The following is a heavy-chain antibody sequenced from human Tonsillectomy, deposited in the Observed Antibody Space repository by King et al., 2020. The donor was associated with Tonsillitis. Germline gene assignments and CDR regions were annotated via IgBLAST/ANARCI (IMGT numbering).Heavy chain of an antibody. D-gene: IGHD4-23*01. CDR1: GFTFSGSS. CDR2: IRCKANSYET. Sequence: VQLVESGGGLVQPGGSLKLSCAASGFTFSGSSMHWVRQASGKGLEWVGRIRCKANSYETAYAASVKGRFTISRDDSKNTAYLQMNSLKTEDTAVYYCTILPVVTHRSDYWGQGTLVTVSS. CDR3: TILPVVTHRSDY. J-gene: IGHJ4*02. V-gene: IGHV3-73*02.